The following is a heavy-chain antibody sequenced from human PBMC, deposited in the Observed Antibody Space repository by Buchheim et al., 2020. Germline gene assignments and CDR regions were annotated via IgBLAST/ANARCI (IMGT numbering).Heavy chain of an antibody. CDR2: IFYGGST. J-gene: IGHJ4*02. D-gene: IGHD3-9*01. CDR3: ARNFDPSRYGENLIDY. Sequence: QLQLQESGPGLVKPSETLSLTCTVSGGSVSSSSYHWGWIRQPPGKGLEWIGSIFYGGSTYYNPSLKNRVTISVDTSKNQFSLKLSSVSAADTAVYYGARNFDPSRYGENLIDYWGQGT. V-gene: IGHV4-39*07. CDR1: GGSVSSSSYH.